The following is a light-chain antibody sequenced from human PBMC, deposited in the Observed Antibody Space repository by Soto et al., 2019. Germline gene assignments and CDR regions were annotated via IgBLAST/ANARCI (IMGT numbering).Light chain of an antibody. Sequence: EIVMTQSPGTLSVSPGGRATLSCRASQSISRNLAWYQQRPGQAPRLLIYGASSRATGTPARFSGSGSGTDFTVTISSLQSEDFAVYFCQQYDTRHTFGGGTKVEIK. CDR2: GAS. CDR1: QSISRN. V-gene: IGKV3-15*01. CDR3: QQYDTRHT. J-gene: IGKJ4*01.